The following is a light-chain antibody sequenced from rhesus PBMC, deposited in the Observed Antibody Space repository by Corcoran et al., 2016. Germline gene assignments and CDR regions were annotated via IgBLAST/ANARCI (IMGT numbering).Light chain of an antibody. J-gene: IGKJ4*01. Sequence: EIVMTQSPATLSLSPGERATLSCRASQSVSYSLAWYQQQPGQAPRLLSYDASNRATGIPDRFSGTGSGTDFTLNIYRLEPEDVGFYFCQQESKWPLTFGGGTKVEIK. CDR2: DAS. CDR1: QSVSYS. CDR3: QQESKWPLT. V-gene: IGKV3-35*01.